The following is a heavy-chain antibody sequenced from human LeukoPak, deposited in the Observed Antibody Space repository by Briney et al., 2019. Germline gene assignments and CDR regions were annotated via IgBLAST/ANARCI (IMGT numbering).Heavy chain of an antibody. V-gene: IGHV3-7*01. D-gene: IGHD2-21*02. CDR1: GFTFSSYW. CDR2: INQDGSEK. CDR3: ARGEGVTNDY. J-gene: IGHJ4*02. Sequence: PGGSLRLSCAASGFTFSSYWMNWVRQAPGKGLEWVANINQDGSEKSYVGSVKGRFTISRDNAKNSLYLQMNSLRAEDTAFYYCARGEGVTNDYWGQGTLVTVSS.